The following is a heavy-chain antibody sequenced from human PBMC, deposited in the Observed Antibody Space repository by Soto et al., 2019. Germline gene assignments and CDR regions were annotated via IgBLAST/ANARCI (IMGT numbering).Heavy chain of an antibody. CDR3: ARHAYNWNDRASYFDY. V-gene: IGHV4-59*08. J-gene: IGHJ4*02. D-gene: IGHD1-1*01. Sequence: SETLSLTCTVSGGSISSYYWSWIRQPPGKGLEWIGYIYYSGSTNYNPSLQSRVTISVDTSKNKFSLKLSSVTAADTAVYYCARHAYNWNDRASYFDYWGQGTLVTVSS. CDR2: IYYSGST. CDR1: GGSISSYY.